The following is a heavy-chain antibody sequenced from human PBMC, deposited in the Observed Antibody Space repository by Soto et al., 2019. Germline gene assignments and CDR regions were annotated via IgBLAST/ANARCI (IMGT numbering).Heavy chain of an antibody. J-gene: IGHJ4*02. Sequence: SQTLCVRSCVAQGSDNGTGGCRGPGLPPPGRRLEFIGNVYYSGITYYNPAFESRVTISVDTSKNQFSLRLTSVTAADTAVYSCARNFGSWVREIDFWGRGTLVTVSS. CDR1: QGSDNGTGGC. V-gene: IGHV4-39*01. CDR3: ARNFGSWVREIDF. CDR2: VYYSGIT. D-gene: IGHD3-16*01.